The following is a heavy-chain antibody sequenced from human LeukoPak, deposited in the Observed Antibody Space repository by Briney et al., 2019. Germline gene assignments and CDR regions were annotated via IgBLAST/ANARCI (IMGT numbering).Heavy chain of an antibody. CDR2: INHSGST. Sequence: SSETLSLTCAVYGGSFSGYYWSWIRQPPGKGLEWIGEINHSGSTNYNPSLKSRVTISVDTSKNQFSLKLSSVTAADTAVYYCARTDYGGNSDYFDYWGQGTLVTVSS. D-gene: IGHD4-23*01. J-gene: IGHJ4*02. V-gene: IGHV4-34*01. CDR1: GGSFSGYY. CDR3: ARTDYGGNSDYFDY.